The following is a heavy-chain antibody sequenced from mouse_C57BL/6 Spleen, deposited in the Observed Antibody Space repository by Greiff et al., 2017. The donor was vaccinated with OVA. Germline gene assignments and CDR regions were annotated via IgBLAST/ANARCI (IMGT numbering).Heavy chain of an antibody. Sequence: EVNVVESGGGLVQPGGSLSLSCAASGFTFTDYYMSWVRQPPGKALEWLGFIRNKANGYTTEYSASVKGRFTISRDNSQSILYLQMNALRAEDSATYYCARYGGWLLDYWGQGTTLTVSS. J-gene: IGHJ2*01. CDR2: IRNKANGYTT. V-gene: IGHV7-3*01. CDR3: ARYGGWLLDY. D-gene: IGHD2-3*01. CDR1: GFTFTDYY.